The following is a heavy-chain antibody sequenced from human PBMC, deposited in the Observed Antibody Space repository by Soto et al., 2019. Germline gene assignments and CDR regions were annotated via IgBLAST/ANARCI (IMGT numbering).Heavy chain of an antibody. CDR2: ISASSSSI. CDR1: GFNFITFS. V-gene: IGHV3-21*01. CDR3: VRDAYNRDAFDI. J-gene: IGHJ3*02. Sequence: DVQLVESGGGLVKPGGSLRLSCAASGFNFITFSMNWVRQAPGKGLEWVSSISASSSSIYYAESVKGRFTVSRDNAKNSRYLKMNSLTAEDTALYYCVRDAYNRDAFDIWGQGTTVTVSS. D-gene: IGHD1-20*01.